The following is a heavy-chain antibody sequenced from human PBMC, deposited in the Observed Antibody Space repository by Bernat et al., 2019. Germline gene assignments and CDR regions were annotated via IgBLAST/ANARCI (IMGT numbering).Heavy chain of an antibody. Sequence: EVQLLESGGGLVQPGGSLRISCAASGFTFSRYAMSWVRQAPGKGLEWVSAISGSGGSTNDADCVKGRFTISRDNSKNTLYLHVNSLRAEDTAEYDCAKEKHSNTYYYVVDFDYWGQGTLVTVSS. CDR1: GFTFSRYA. V-gene: IGHV3-23*01. CDR2: ISGSGGST. CDR3: AKEKHSNTYYYVVDFDY. J-gene: IGHJ4*02. D-gene: IGHD3-22*01.